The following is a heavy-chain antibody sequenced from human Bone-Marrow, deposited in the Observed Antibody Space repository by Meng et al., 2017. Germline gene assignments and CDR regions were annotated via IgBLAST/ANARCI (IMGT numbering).Heavy chain of an antibody. V-gene: IGHV4-31*01. CDR3: ARGSTNWFDP. Sequence: QVQLPEAGPGLVTPSQTLSLTCTVSGGSNRLGGYYWSWIRQHPGKGLEWIGYIYYSGSTYYNPSLKSLVTISVDTSKNQFSLKLSSVTAADTAVYYGARGSTNWFDPWGQGILVTVSS. J-gene: IGHJ5*02. CDR1: GGSNRLGGYY. CDR2: IYYSGST.